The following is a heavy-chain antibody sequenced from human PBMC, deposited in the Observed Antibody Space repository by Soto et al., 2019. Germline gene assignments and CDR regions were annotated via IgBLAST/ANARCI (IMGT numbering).Heavy chain of an antibody. D-gene: IGHD3-10*01. CDR2: ISAYNGNT. V-gene: IGHV1-18*01. J-gene: IGHJ6*02. CDR3: ARDGRVPRGYYYYGMVV. Sequence: QVQLVQSGAEVKKPGASVKVSCKASGYTFTSYGISWVRQAPGQGLEWMGWISAYNGNTNYAQKLQGRVTMTTDTATSTAYMELRSLRSDATAVYYCARDGRVPRGYYYYGMVVWVQGTTVTVSS. CDR1: GYTFTSYG.